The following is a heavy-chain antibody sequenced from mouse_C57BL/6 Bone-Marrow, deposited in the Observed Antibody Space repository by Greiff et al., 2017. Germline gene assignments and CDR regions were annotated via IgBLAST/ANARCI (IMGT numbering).Heavy chain of an antibody. CDR3: ASSRVYYDYDDGDYFCY. V-gene: IGHV1-53*01. J-gene: IGHJ2*01. D-gene: IGHD2-4*01. CDR2: INPSNGGT. Sequence: QVQLQQPGTALVKPGASVKLSCKASGYTFTSYWMHWVKQRPGQGLEWIGNINPSNGGTNYNEKFKSKATLTVDKSSSTAYLQRSSLTSEDSAVYYCASSRVYYDYDDGDYFCYWGQGTTLTVSS. CDR1: GYTFTSYW.